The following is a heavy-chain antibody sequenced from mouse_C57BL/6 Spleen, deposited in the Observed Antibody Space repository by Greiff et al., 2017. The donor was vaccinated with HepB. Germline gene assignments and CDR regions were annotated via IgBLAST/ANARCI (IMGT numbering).Heavy chain of an antibody. CDR3: ARNFGSYDYDVEAMDY. V-gene: IGHV2-2*01. CDR1: GFSLTSYG. J-gene: IGHJ4*01. D-gene: IGHD2-4*01. CDR2: IWSGGST. Sequence: VQLQQSGPGLVQPSQSLSITCTVSGFSLTSYGVHWVRQSPGKGLEWLGVIWSGGSTGYNAAFISRLSISKDNSKSQVFFKMNSLQADDTAIYYCARNFGSYDYDVEAMDYWGQGTSVTVSS.